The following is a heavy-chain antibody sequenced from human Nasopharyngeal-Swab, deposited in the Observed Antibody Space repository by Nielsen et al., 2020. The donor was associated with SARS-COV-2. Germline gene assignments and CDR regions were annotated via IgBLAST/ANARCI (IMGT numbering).Heavy chain of an antibody. CDR2: IWADGSTQ. Sequence: GESLKISCAASGFRFSDHAMHWVRQAPGKGLEWVTFIWADGSTQDYADSVKGRFTISRDNSKNTLYLQMNSLRAEDTAVYYCAKVHVPAAISCYMDVWGKGTTVTVSS. CDR3: AKVHVPAAISCYMDV. CDR1: GFRFSDHA. D-gene: IGHD2-2*01. J-gene: IGHJ6*03. V-gene: IGHV3-30*02.